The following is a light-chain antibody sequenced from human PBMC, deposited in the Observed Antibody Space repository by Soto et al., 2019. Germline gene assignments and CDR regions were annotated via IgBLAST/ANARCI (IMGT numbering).Light chain of an antibody. CDR2: GAS. Sequence: EIVMTQSPATLSVSQGERVTLSCRASQSVFANLAWSQHKPGQAPRLLLYGASTRATGLPARFSGSGSGTDFTLTISSLQSEDFALYYCQQYNNWPYTFGQGTKLEIK. CDR3: QQYNNWPYT. J-gene: IGKJ2*01. CDR1: QSVFAN. V-gene: IGKV3-15*01.